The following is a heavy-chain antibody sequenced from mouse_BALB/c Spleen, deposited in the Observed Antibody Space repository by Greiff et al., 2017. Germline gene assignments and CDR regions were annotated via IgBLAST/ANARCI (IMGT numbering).Heavy chain of an antibody. V-gene: IGHV1S126*01. J-gene: IGHJ2*01. CDR1: GYSFTSYW. Sequence: VKVVESGPQLVRPGASVKISCKASGYSFTSYWMHWVKQRPGQGLEWIGMIDPSDSETRLNQKFKDKATLTVDKSSSTAYMQLSSPTSEDSAVYYCAREGLLPDFDYWGQGTTLTVSS. CDR3: AREGLLPDFDY. CDR2: IDPSDSET. D-gene: IGHD2-3*01.